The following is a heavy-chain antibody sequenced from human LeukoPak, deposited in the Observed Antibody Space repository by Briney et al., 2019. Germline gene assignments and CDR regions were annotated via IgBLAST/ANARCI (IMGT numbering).Heavy chain of an antibody. CDR1: GFTFSSQW. D-gene: IGHD4-11*01. Sequence: GGSLRLSCAASGFTFSSQWMSWVRQAPGKGLEWVANVNQGGTEKYYVDSVKGRFTISRDNAENSLYLQMNSLRAEDTALYYCARVMTTSLRSFDYWGQGTLVTVSS. J-gene: IGHJ4*02. CDR2: VNQGGTEK. CDR3: ARVMTTSLRSFDY. V-gene: IGHV3-7*03.